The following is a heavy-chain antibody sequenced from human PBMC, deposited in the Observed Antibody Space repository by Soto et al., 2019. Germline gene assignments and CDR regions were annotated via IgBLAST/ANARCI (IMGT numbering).Heavy chain of an antibody. D-gene: IGHD3-22*01. CDR3: ARRYYDSTGFAVDP. Sequence: QMQLQASGPGLVKPSETLSLTCNVSGASVSHGYWSWIRQPPGKGLEWIGFMYFGGSFNYNPSLTRRATISVETSTNPFSMKLTSVTASDTAVYYCARRYYDSTGFAVDPWGQGTLVTVSS. V-gene: IGHV4-59*02. CDR1: GASVSHGY. CDR2: MYFGGSF. J-gene: IGHJ5*02.